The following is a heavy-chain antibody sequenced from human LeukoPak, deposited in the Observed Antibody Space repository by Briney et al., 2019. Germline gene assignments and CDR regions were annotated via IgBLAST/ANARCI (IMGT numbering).Heavy chain of an antibody. Sequence: GGSLRLSCAASEFTFSSYSMNWVRQAPGKGLEWVSYITNSGNSKSYADSVKGRFTISRDNTKNSLYLQMNSLRAEDTAVYYCARDRTGGSYYRGWDFDYWGQGTLVTVSS. CDR1: EFTFSSYS. CDR2: ITNSGNSK. V-gene: IGHV3-48*01. D-gene: IGHD1-26*01. CDR3: ARDRTGGSYYRGWDFDY. J-gene: IGHJ4*02.